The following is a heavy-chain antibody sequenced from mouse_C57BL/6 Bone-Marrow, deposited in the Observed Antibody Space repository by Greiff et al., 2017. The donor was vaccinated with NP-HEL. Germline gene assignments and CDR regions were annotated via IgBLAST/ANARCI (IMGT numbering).Heavy chain of an antibody. D-gene: IGHD3-2*02. CDR1: GFTFSDYY. CDR3: ARGSSGYEGYAMDY. Sequence: EVMLVESEGGLVQPGSSMKLSCTASGFTFSDYYMAWVRQVPEKGLEWVANINYDGSSTYYLDSLKSRFIISRDNAKNILYLQMSSLKSEDTATYYCARGSSGYEGYAMDYWGQGTSVTVSS. J-gene: IGHJ4*01. V-gene: IGHV5-16*01. CDR2: INYDGSST.